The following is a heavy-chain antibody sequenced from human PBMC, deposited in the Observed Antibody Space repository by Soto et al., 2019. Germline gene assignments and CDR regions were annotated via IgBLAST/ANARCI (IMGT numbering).Heavy chain of an antibody. CDR3: AHTVQPRAIDY. V-gene: IGHV2-5*02. CDR1: GFSLSTSGVG. J-gene: IGHJ4*02. D-gene: IGHD1-26*01. Sequence: QIILKESGPTLVKPTQTLTLTCTFSGFSLSTSGVGVGWIRQPPGKALEWLALIYWDDDKRYSPSLESRLTITKDTSNHQVVLTMTNMDTVDTTTYYWAHTVQPRAIDYWGQGTLVTVSS. CDR2: IYWDDDK.